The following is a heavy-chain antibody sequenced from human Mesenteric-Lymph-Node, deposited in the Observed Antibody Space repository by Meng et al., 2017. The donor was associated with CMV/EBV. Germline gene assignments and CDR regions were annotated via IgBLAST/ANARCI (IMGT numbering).Heavy chain of an antibody. J-gene: IGHJ4*02. Sequence: ASVKVSCKASGYTFTNYDINWVRQATGQGLEWMGWMNPNSGNTGYAQKFQGRVTMTRGTSINTAYMELSSLRSEDTAVYYCARDSPQQLLAYWGQGTLVTVSS. CDR3: ARDSPQQLLAY. CDR2: MNPNSGNT. V-gene: IGHV1-8*01. D-gene: IGHD6-13*01. CDR1: GYTFTNYD.